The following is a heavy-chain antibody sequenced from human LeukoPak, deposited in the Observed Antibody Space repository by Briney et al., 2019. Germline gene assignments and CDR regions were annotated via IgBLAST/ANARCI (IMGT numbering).Heavy chain of an antibody. CDR1: GFTFSSYA. V-gene: IGHV3-23*01. CDR2: ISGSGGGT. J-gene: IGHJ4*02. D-gene: IGHD3-10*01. CDR3: AKPVYYGSGSRDY. Sequence: TGGSLRLSCAASGFTFSSYAMCWVRHVPGKGLEGISAISGSGGGTYYADSVKGRFTISRDNSKNTLYLQMNSLRAEDTALYYCAKPVYYGSGSRDYWGQGTLVTVSS.